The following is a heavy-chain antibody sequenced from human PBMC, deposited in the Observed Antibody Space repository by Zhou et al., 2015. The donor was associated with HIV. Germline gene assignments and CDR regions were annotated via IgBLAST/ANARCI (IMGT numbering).Heavy chain of an antibody. CDR3: ARAYGGNGFDI. CDR1: GFTFSSYW. D-gene: IGHD3-10*01. Sequence: EVQLVESGGGLVQPGGSLRLSCAASGFTFSSYWMHWVRQAPGKGLVWVSRININSDGRSTRYADSVKGRFTISRDNAKNTLYLQMNSLRAEDTAVYYCARAYGGNGFDIWGQGTMVTVSS. V-gene: IGHV3-74*02. J-gene: IGHJ3*02. CDR2: INSDGRST.